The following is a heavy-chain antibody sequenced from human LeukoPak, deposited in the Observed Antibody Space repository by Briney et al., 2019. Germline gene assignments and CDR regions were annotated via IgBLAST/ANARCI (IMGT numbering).Heavy chain of an antibody. CDR1: GGTFSSYA. CDR2: IIPIFGTA. J-gene: IGHJ6*02. Sequence: SVKVSCKASGGTFSSYAISWVRQAPGQGLEWMGGIIPIFGTANYAQKFQGRVTITADESTSTAYMELSSLRSEDTAVYYCAKTPTAVNYYYGMDVWGQGTTVIVSS. D-gene: IGHD4-17*01. CDR3: AKTPTAVNYYYGMDV. V-gene: IGHV1-69*13.